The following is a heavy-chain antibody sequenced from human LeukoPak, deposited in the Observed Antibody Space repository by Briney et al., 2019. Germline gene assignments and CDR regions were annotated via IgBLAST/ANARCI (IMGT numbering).Heavy chain of an antibody. V-gene: IGHV3-11*01. CDR2: ISSSGSTI. Sequence: PGGPLRLFCAASGFTYSDYYMSWIRQAPRKGLEWVSYISSSGSTIYYADSVKGRFPISRENAKNSLYLQMNSLRAEDTAVYYCARSTMSSGWYRDYYYGMDVWGQGSTVTVSS. CDR3: ARSTMSSGWYRDYYYGMDV. CDR1: GFTYSDYY. D-gene: IGHD6-19*01. J-gene: IGHJ6*02.